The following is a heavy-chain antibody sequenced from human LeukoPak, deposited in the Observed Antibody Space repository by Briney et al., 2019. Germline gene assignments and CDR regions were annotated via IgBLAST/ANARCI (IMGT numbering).Heavy chain of an antibody. D-gene: IGHD6-6*01. Sequence: SETLSLTCTVSGGSISSYYWSWIRQPPGKGLEWIGYIYYSGSTNYNPSLKSRVTISVDTSKNQFSLKLSSVTAADTAVYYCARMGGIEQLVDYFDYWGQGTLVTVSS. CDR3: ARMGGIEQLVDYFDY. J-gene: IGHJ4*02. V-gene: IGHV4-59*01. CDR1: GGSISSYY. CDR2: IYYSGST.